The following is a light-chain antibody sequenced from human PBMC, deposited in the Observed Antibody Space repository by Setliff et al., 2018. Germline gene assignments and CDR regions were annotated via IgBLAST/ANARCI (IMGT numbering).Light chain of an antibody. CDR2: EVS. J-gene: IGLJ1*01. CDR3: SSYAGSNNYV. V-gene: IGLV2-14*01. Sequence: QSVLTQPASVSGSPGQSITISCAGTSSDVGAYSHVSWYQQYPGKAPKLMISEVSNRPSGVSYRFSGSKSGNTASLTVSGLQAEDEADYYCSSYAGSNNYVFGTGTKVT. CDR1: SSDVGAYSH.